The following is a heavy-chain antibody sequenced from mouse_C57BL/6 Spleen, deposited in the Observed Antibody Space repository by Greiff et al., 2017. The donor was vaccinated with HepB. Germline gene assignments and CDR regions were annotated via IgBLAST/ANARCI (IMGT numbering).Heavy chain of an antibody. J-gene: IGHJ3*01. Sequence: QVQLQQPGAELVKPGASVKLSCKASGYTFTSYWMHWVKQRPGQGLEWIGMIHPNSGSTNYNEKFKSKATLTVDKSSSSAYMQLSSLTSEDSAVYYCARSGGSSHEGFAYWGQGTLVTVSA. CDR2: IHPNSGST. CDR1: GYTFTSYW. CDR3: ARSGGSSHEGFAY. D-gene: IGHD1-1*01. V-gene: IGHV1-64*01.